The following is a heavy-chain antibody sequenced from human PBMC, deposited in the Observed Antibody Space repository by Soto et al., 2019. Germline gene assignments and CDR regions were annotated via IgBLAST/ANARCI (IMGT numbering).Heavy chain of an antibody. V-gene: IGHV4-31*03. CDR2: IYYSGST. CDR3: ARGYYHILTGYPVDY. CDR1: GGSISSGGYY. J-gene: IGHJ4*02. Sequence: SETLSPTCTVPGGSISSGGYYWSWIRQHPGKGLEWIGYIYYSGSTYYNPSLKSRVTISVDTSKNQFSLKLSSVTAADTAVYYCARGYYHILTGYPVDYWGQGTLVTVSS. D-gene: IGHD3-9*01.